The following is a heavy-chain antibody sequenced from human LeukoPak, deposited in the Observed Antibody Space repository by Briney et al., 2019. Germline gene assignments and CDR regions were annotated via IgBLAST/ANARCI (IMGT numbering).Heavy chain of an antibody. CDR3: GRFGLKNWNYVDY. J-gene: IGHJ4*02. CDR1: GGSISSSSHH. D-gene: IGHD3/OR15-3a*01. Sequence: SETLSLTCTVSGGSISSSSHHWGWIRQSPGKGLEWIASIYYSGNTYYNSSLKSRVTISVDTSKNQFSLRVTSVTAADTAVYYRGRFGLKNWNYVDYWGQGTLVTVSS. CDR2: IYYSGNT. V-gene: IGHV4-39*07.